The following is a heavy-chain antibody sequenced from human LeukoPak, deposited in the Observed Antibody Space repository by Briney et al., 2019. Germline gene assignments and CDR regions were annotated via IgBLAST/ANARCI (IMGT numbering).Heavy chain of an antibody. CDR3: ARSNYYGSGSYYNSDY. Sequence: GGSLSLSCAASGFTFSSYAIHWVRQAPGKGLEWVAVISKDGSKKYYADSVKGRFTISRDNSKNTLYLQMNSLRAEDTAVYYSARSNYYGSGSYYNSDYWGQGTLVTVS. CDR2: ISKDGSKK. CDR1: GFTFSSYA. V-gene: IGHV3-30*04. J-gene: IGHJ4*02. D-gene: IGHD3-10*01.